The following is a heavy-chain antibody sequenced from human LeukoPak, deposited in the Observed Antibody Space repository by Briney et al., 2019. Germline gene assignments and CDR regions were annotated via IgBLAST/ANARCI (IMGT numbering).Heavy chain of an antibody. Sequence: SETLSLTCTVSGGSIRSYYWSWIRQPPGKGLEWIGYLYSSGSTNYNPSLESRVTITEDTSKNQLSLRLNSVTAADTAAYYCARAFRGGYYMDVWGKGTTVTVSS. V-gene: IGHV4-59*01. CDR3: ARAFRGGYYMDV. J-gene: IGHJ6*03. CDR1: GGSIRSYY. CDR2: LYSSGST. D-gene: IGHD3-16*01.